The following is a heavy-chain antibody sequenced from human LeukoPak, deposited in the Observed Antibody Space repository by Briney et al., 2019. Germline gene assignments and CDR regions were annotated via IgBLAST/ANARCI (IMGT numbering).Heavy chain of an antibody. J-gene: IGHJ4*02. CDR1: GGSISSSSYY. CDR3: ARSPEIAVADYYFDY. D-gene: IGHD6-19*01. Sequence: PSETLSLTCTVSGGSISSSSYYWGWIRQPPGKGLEWIGSIYYSGSTYYNPSLKSRVTISVDTSKNQFSLKLSSVTAADTAVYYCARSPEIAVADYYFDYWGQGTLVTVSS. V-gene: IGHV4-39*07. CDR2: IYYSGST.